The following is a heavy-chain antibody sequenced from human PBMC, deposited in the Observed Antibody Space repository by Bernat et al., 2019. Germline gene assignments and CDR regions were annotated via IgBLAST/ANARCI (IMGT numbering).Heavy chain of an antibody. Sequence: GESGGGLVQPGRSLRPSCAASGFTFDDYAMHWVRQAPGKGLEWVSGISWNSGSIGYADSVKGRFTISRDNAKNSLYLQMNSLRAEDTALYYCAKAAYHDAFDIWGQGTMVTVSS. J-gene: IGHJ3*02. V-gene: IGHV3-9*01. D-gene: IGHD2-2*01. CDR2: ISWNSGSI. CDR1: GFTFDDYA. CDR3: AKAAYHDAFDI.